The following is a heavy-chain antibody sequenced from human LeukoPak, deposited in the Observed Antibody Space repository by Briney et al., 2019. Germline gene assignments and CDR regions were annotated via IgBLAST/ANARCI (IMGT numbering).Heavy chain of an antibody. J-gene: IGHJ3*02. V-gene: IGHV6-1*01. D-gene: IGHD1-1*01. Sequence: SQTLSLTCAISGDSVSSNSAAWNWIRQSPSRGLEWLGRTYYRSKWSNDYAVSVKSRITISPDTPKSQFSLHLNSVTPEDTAVYYCARARPNWNQPDGSFDIWGQGTMVTVSS. CDR1: GDSVSSNSAA. CDR2: TYYRSKWSN. CDR3: ARARPNWNQPDGSFDI.